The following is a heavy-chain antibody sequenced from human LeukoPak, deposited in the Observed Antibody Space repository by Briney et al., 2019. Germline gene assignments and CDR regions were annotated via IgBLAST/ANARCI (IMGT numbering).Heavy chain of an antibody. Sequence: SETLSLTCTVSGGSISSSSYYWGWIRQPPGKGLEWIGSMYHSGSTYYNPSLKSRVTISVDTSKNHFSLKLNSVTAADTAVYYCARRYYYFSGSYYIHCDPWGQGTLVTVSS. D-gene: IGHD3-10*01. J-gene: IGHJ5*02. CDR3: ARRYYYFSGSYYIHCDP. CDR2: MYHSGST. CDR1: GGSISSSSYY. V-gene: IGHV4-39*02.